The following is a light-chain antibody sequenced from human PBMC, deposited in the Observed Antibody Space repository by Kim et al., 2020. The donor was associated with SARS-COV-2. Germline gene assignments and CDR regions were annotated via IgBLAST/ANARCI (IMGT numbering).Light chain of an antibody. CDR1: QSISNS. V-gene: IGKV1-5*03. CDR2: KAS. Sequence: DIQMTQSPSTLSASVGDRVTITCRASQSISNSLAWYQQRPGKAPNLLIYKASNLQSGVPSRFSGSGSGTEFTLTISSLQPDDFATYYCQQYDIYSTWTFGQGTKVDIK. CDR3: QQYDIYSTWT. J-gene: IGKJ1*01.